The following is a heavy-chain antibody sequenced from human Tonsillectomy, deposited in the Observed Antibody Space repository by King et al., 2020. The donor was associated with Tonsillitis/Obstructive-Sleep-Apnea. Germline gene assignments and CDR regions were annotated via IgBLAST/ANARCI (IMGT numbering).Heavy chain of an antibody. D-gene: IGHD1-26*01. Sequence: VQLQESGPGLVKPSETLSLTCTVSGGSISSYYWSWIRQPPGKGLEWIGYIYYSGSTNYNPSLKSRVTISVDTSKNQFSLKLSSVTAADTAVYYCARGGEWELLAPFDYWGQGTLVTVSS. CDR2: IYYSGST. V-gene: IGHV4-59*01. J-gene: IGHJ4*02. CDR1: GGSISSYY. CDR3: ARGGEWELLAPFDY.